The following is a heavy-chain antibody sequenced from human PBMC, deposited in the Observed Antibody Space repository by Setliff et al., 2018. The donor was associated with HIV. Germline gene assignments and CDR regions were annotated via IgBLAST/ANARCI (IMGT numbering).Heavy chain of an antibody. Sequence: GESLKISCKGSGYIFSNYWIAWVRQMPGRGLEWVYIIYSDGRTYYADSVKGRFTISRDDSKNTVYLQMHSLRVEDTAVYYCARGAKWLDPWGQGTLVTVSS. CDR1: GYIFSNYW. J-gene: IGHJ5*02. D-gene: IGHD1-26*01. CDR3: ARGAKWLDP. V-gene: IGHV3-53*01. CDR2: IYSDGRT.